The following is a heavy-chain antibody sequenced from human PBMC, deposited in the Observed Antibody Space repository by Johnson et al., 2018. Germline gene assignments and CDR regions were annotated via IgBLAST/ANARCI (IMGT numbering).Heavy chain of an antibody. V-gene: IGHV4-61*01. Sequence: QVQLQESGPGLVKPSETLSLTCTVSGGSVSSGSYYWSWIRQPPGKGLEWIGYIYYSGSTNYNTSLKRRVTISVDTSKNQFSLKLSPVTAADTAVYYRARGEYDLAQPDVGGKGTTGTVSS. D-gene: IGHD3-10*01. J-gene: IGHJ6*04. CDR2: IYYSGST. CDR1: GGSVSSGSYY. CDR3: ARGEYDLAQPDV.